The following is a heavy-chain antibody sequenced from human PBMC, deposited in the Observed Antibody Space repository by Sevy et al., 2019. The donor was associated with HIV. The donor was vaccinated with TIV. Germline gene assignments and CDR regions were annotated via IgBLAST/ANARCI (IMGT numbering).Heavy chain of an antibody. CDR2: IIPIFGTA. CDR3: ARGRDYYGSGSYSSPFDY. J-gene: IGHJ4*02. CDR1: GGTFSSYA. V-gene: IGHV1-69*13. D-gene: IGHD3-10*01. Sequence: ASVKVSCKASGGTFSSYAISWVRQAPGQGLEWMGGIIPIFGTANYAQKFQGRVTITADESTSTAYMELSSLRSEDTAVYYCARGRDYYGSGSYSSPFDYWGQGTLDTVSS.